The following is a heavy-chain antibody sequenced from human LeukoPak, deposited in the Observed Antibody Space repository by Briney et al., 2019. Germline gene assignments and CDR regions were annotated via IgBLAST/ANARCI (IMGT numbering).Heavy chain of an antibody. V-gene: IGHV3-30*18. Sequence: GGSLRLSCAASGFTFSSSGMHWVRQAPGKGLEWVAVISYDGSNKYYANSVKGRFTFSRDNSKNTLYLQMNSLRAEDTAVYYCAKEYCSNSVCHSLDYWGQGTLVTVSS. CDR3: AKEYCSNSVCHSLDY. J-gene: IGHJ4*02. D-gene: IGHD2-8*01. CDR1: GFTFSSSG. CDR2: ISYDGSNK.